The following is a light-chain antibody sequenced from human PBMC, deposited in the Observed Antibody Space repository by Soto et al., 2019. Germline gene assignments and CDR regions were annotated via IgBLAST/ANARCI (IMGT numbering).Light chain of an antibody. J-gene: IGKJ5*01. CDR3: QQTYSSPIT. CDR1: QSISSY. CDR2: AAS. Sequence: IQMTQSPSSLSASVGDSIAITCRASQSISSYLNWYQQKPGKAPKLLISAASILQSGVPSRFSGSGSGTDFTLTISNLQPEDFAGYYCQQTYSSPITFGQGTRLEIK. V-gene: IGKV1-39*01.